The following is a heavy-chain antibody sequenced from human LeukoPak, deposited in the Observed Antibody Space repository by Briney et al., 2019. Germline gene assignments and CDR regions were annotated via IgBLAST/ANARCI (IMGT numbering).Heavy chain of an antibody. CDR3: TTGWSYSDFDY. D-gene: IGHD1-26*01. J-gene: IGHJ4*02. V-gene: IGHV3-15*01. CDR1: GFTFSSYS. Sequence: PGGSLRLSCAASGFTFSSYSMNWVRQAPGKGLEWVGRIKSKTDGGTTDYAAPVKGRFTISRDDSKNTLYLQMNSLKTEDTAVYYCTTGWSYSDFDYWGQGTLVTVSS. CDR2: IKSKTDGGTT.